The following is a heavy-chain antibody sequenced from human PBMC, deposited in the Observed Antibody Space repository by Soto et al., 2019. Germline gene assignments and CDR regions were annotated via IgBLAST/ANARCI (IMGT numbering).Heavy chain of an antibody. CDR2: IVPLFRTT. D-gene: IGHD6-13*01. CDR1: GGTFSSYA. V-gene: IGHV1-69*06. CDR3: ARGGYSSTWSNLLDRSGLDV. Sequence: QVQLVQSGAEAKKPGSSVKVSCKTSGGTFSSYAISWVRQAPGQGLEWMGGIVPLFRTTNYAQKFQGRVTLTAETSTDTVYMELSGLTSGDTAVYYCARGGYSSTWSNLLDRSGLDVWGQGATVTVSS. J-gene: IGHJ6*02.